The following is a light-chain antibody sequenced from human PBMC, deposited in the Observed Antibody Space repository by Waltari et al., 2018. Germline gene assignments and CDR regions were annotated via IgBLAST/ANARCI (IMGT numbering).Light chain of an antibody. CDR3: AAWDDRLRGRV. CDR2: RSD. V-gene: IGLV1-47*01. J-gene: IGLJ3*02. Sequence: QSVLTQPPSASGTPGPRVTISVSGSRSNIGSNYIFWYQQLPGTAPKLLIYRSDQRPSGVPDRFSGSKSGTSASLAISGLRSEDEADYYCAAWDDRLRGRVFGGGTKLTVL. CDR1: RSNIGSNY.